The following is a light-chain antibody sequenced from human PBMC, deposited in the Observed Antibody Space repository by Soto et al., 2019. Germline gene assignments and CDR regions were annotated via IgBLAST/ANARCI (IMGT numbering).Light chain of an antibody. CDR3: AAWDDSLNGFYV. CDR2: NND. CDR1: SSNIGTNT. J-gene: IGLJ1*01. V-gene: IGLV1-44*01. Sequence: QSVLTQPPSASGTPGQRVTISCSGSSSNIGTNTVNWYLQLPGTAPKLLIYNNDQRPSGVPERFSGSKSGTSASLAISGLQSEGEANYYCAAWDDSLNGFYVFGSGTKVTVL.